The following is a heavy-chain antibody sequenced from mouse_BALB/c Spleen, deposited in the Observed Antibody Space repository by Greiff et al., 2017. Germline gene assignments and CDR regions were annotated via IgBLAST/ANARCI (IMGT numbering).Heavy chain of an antibody. CDR1: GFTFSSYG. CDR3: ARHYFDYDGYYYAMDY. V-gene: IGHV5-6*01. Sequence: EVQRVESGGDLVKPGGSLKLSCAASGFTFSSYGMSWVRQTPDKRLEWVATISSGGSYTYYPDSVKGRFTISRDNAKNTLYLQMSSLKSEDTAMYYCARHYFDYDGYYYAMDYWGQGTSVTVSS. J-gene: IGHJ4*01. D-gene: IGHD2-4*01. CDR2: ISSGGSYT.